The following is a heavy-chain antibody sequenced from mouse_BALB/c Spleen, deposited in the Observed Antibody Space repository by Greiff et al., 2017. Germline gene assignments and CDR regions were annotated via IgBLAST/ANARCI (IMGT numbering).Heavy chain of an antibody. CDR2: ILPGSGST. CDR1: GYTFSSYW. V-gene: IGHV1-9*01. D-gene: IGHD2-4*01. Sequence: QVQLQQSGAELMKPGASVKISCKATGYTFSSYWIEWVKQRPGHGLEWIGEILPGSGSTNYNEKFKGKATFTADTSSNTAYMQLSSLTSEDSAVYYCAREGDYDGFDYAMDYWGQGTSVTVSS. CDR3: AREGDYDGFDYAMDY. J-gene: IGHJ4*01.